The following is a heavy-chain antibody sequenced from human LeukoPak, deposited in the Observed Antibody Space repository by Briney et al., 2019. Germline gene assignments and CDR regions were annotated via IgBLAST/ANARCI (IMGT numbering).Heavy chain of an antibody. V-gene: IGHV1-69*01. J-gene: IGHJ4*02. D-gene: IGHD3-22*01. CDR3: ARDYDSSGFTHYFDY. CDR2: IIPIFGTA. Sequence: SVKVSCKASGGTFSSYAISWVRQAPGQGLEWMGGIIPIFGTASYAQKFQGRVTITADESTSTAYMELSSLRSEDTAVYYCARDYDSSGFTHYFDYWGQGTLVTVSS. CDR1: GGTFSSYA.